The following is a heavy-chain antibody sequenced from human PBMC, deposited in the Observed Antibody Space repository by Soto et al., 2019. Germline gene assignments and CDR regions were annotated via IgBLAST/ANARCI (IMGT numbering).Heavy chain of an antibody. CDR3: SRSLDS. CDR2: INPDGSKK. Sequence: PGGSLRLSCAASGFSFTSFWMDWVRQAPGKGLEWVANINPDGSKKQYVDSVKGRFTISRDNARNSLYLQMSSLTAEDSALYYCSRSLDSWGQGTRVTSPQ. CDR1: GFSFTSFW. J-gene: IGHJ4*02. V-gene: IGHV3-7*01.